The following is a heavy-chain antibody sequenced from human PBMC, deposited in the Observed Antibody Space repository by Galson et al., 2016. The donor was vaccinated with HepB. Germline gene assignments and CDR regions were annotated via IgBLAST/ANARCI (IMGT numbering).Heavy chain of an antibody. CDR2: ILGDGSNE. CDR3: ARVARGGYKTADL. CDR1: GFALSGYL. V-gene: IGHV3-30*09. Sequence: SLRLSCAASGFALSGYLMHWVRQAPGKGLEWVAVILGDGSNEYYADAVKGRFAISRDNSKNTLQLQMNSLGPDDTAVYYCARVARGGYKTADLWGQGTLVSVPS. J-gene: IGHJ5*02. D-gene: IGHD5-24*01.